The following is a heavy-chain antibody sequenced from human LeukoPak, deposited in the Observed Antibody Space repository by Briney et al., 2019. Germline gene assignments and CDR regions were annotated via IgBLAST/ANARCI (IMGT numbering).Heavy chain of an antibody. CDR1: GYTFTSYD. CDR2: MNPNSGNT. D-gene: IGHD3-9*01. CDR3: ARHSLTGFDY. J-gene: IGHJ4*02. Sequence: ASVTVSCKASGYTFTSYDINGVRQATGQGLEWMGWMNPNSGNTGYAQKFQGRVTITRNTSISTAYMELSSLRSEDTAVYYCARHSLTGFDYWGQGTLVTVSS. V-gene: IGHV1-8*03.